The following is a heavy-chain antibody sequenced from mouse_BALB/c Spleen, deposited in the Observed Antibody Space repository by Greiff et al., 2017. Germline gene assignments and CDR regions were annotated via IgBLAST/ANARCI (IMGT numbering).Heavy chain of an antibody. V-gene: IGHV5-12-1*01. D-gene: IGHD1-2*01. Sequence: EVQVVESGGGLVKPGGSLKLSCAASGFAFSSYDMSWVRQTPEKRLEWVAYISSGGGSTYYPDTVTGRFTISRDNAKNTLYLQMSSLKSEDTAMYYCARRSYGYENYFDYWGQGTTLTVSS. CDR2: ISSGGGST. CDR1: GFAFSSYD. CDR3: ARRSYGYENYFDY. J-gene: IGHJ2*01.